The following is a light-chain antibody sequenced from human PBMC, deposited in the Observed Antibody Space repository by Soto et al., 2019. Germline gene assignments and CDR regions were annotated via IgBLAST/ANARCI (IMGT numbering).Light chain of an antibody. CDR2: ATS. CDR3: HQFSYSPLT. CDR1: QTVNSDY. J-gene: IGKJ1*01. V-gene: IGKV3-20*01. Sequence: EIVLTQSPGTLSLSPGETATLSCRASQTVNSDYLAWFQQRPGQAPRLLIFATSRRATDIPDRFSGSGSGTDFTLAISRLESEDFAVYYCHQFSYSPLTFGQGTKVE.